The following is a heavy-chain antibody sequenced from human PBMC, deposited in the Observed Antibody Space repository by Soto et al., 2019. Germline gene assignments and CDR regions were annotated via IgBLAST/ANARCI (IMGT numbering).Heavy chain of an antibody. CDR1: GGSISSYY. CDR3: ATTSWGWDYGKHFDY. CDR2: IYYSGST. Sequence: SETLSLTCTVSGGSISSYYWSWIRQPPGKGLEWIGYIYYSGSTNYNPSLKSRVTISVDTSKNQFSLKLSSVTAADTAVYYCATTSWGWDYGKHFDYWGQGTLVTVSS. V-gene: IGHV4-59*01. J-gene: IGHJ4*02. D-gene: IGHD7-27*01.